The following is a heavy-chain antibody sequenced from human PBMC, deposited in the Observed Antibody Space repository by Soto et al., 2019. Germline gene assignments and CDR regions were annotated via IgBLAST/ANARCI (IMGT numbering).Heavy chain of an antibody. V-gene: IGHV3-30*18. CDR3: AKALGYCTSTTCSIDY. CDR1: GFTFSTYG. Sequence: QVQLVESGGGVVQPGRSLRLSCAASGFTFSTYGMHWVRQAPGKGLEWVAVISYDGSNKYYADAVKGRFTISRDSSRNTLYLQMHSVRAEDTAVYYCAKALGYCTSTTCSIDYGGQGTLVTVSS. D-gene: IGHD2-2*01. J-gene: IGHJ4*02. CDR2: ISYDGSNK.